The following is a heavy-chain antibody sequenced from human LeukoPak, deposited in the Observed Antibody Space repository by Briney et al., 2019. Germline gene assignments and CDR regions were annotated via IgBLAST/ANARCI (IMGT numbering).Heavy chain of an antibody. J-gene: IGHJ6*02. CDR1: GFTFSSYS. Sequence: GGSLRLSCAASGFTFSSYSMNWVRQAPGQGLEWVSALSGSGGSIHYADSVKGRFTISRDNSKNTLYLQMNSLRAEDTAVYYCAKDHRDGSGDFVDYYYYYGMDVWGQGTTVTVSS. CDR3: AKDHRDGSGDFVDYYYYYGMDV. D-gene: IGHD3-22*01. V-gene: IGHV3-23*01. CDR2: LSGSGGSI.